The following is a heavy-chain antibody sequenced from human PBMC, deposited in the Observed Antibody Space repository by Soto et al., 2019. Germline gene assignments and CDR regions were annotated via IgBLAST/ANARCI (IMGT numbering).Heavy chain of an antibody. D-gene: IGHD4-17*01. J-gene: IGHJ4*02. CDR2: ISSSSTTI. Sequence: EVQLVESGGGLVQPGGSLRLSCAASGFTFSSYSMNWVRQAPGKGLEWVSYISSSSTTIYYADSVKGRFTISRDNAKNSLYLQMNSLRAEDTAVYYCERFPHGDYFDYWGQGTLVTVSS. CDR1: GFTFSSYS. CDR3: ERFPHGDYFDY. V-gene: IGHV3-48*01.